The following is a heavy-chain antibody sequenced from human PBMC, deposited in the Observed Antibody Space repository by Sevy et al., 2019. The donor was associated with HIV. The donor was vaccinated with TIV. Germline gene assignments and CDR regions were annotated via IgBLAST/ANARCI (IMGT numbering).Heavy chain of an antibody. Sequence: GGSLRLSCEVSGIIFTSSGMHWVRQAPGKGLEWVAVISYHGRDKFYAESVKGRFTISRDNSKKILYLQMNSLRIEDTALYYCAKDFTGYNGMDVWGQRTMVTVSS. J-gene: IGHJ6*02. CDR1: GIIFTSSG. D-gene: IGHD3-9*01. V-gene: IGHV3-30*18. CDR2: ISYHGRDK. CDR3: AKDFTGYNGMDV.